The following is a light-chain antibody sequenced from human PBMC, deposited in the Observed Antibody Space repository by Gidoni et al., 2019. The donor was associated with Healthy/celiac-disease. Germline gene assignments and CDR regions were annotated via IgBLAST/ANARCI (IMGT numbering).Light chain of an antibody. CDR1: SSDVGGYND. Sequence: SALTQPASESGSPGQSVTISCPGTSSDVGGYNDVSGYQQHPAKAPKLMIYDVSNRPSGGSIRFSASTSGNTSSLTISGLQAEDESDYYCSSYTISSTVVFGGGTKLTVL. V-gene: IGLV2-14*01. CDR2: DVS. CDR3: SSYTISSTVV. J-gene: IGLJ2*01.